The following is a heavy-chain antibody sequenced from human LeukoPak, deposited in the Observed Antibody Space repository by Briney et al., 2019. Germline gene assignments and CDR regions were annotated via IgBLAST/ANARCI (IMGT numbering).Heavy chain of an antibody. CDR1: GGTFSGYY. V-gene: IGHV4-34*01. D-gene: IGHD6-13*01. CDR3: ARDSGYSSSWPTFDY. J-gene: IGHJ4*02. CDR2: IYDSGST. Sequence: SETLSLTCAVYGGTFSGYYWSWIRQPPGKGLEWIGSIYDSGSTYYNPSLKSRVTISVDTSKNQFSLKLSSVTAADTAVYYCARDSGYSSSWPTFDYWGQGTLVTVSS.